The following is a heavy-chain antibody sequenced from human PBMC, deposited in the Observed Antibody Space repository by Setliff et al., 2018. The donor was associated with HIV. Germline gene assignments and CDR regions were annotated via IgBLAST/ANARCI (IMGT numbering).Heavy chain of an antibody. CDR2: ISAYNGNI. Sequence: ASVKVSCKASGYSFINYGMSWVRQAPGQGLEWMGWISAYNGNIHYAQKLQGRLTVTTGTSTRTAYMELRSLTSDDTAVYYCARHGVATGTPPYYNFYGMDVWGQGTTVTVSS. V-gene: IGHV1-18*01. J-gene: IGHJ6*02. CDR1: GYSFINYG. CDR3: ARHGVATGTPPYYNFYGMDV. D-gene: IGHD2-21*02.